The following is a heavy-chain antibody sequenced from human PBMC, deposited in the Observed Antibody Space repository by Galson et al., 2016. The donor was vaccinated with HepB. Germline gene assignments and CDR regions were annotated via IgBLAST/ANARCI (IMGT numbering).Heavy chain of an antibody. V-gene: IGHV3-66*01. CDR3: ARDPSLRNGMNV. CDR1: GLSVSDAY. Sequence: SLRLSCAASGLSVSDAYMNWVRQAPGKGLEWVSVLYAGGETYYADSLRGRFTISRDNSKNISYLQMNSLRVEDTAVYYCARDPSLRNGMNVWGQGTTVTVSS. CDR2: LYAGGET. J-gene: IGHJ6*02.